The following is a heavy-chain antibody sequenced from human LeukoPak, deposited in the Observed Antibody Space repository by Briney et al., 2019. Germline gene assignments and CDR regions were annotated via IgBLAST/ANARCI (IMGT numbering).Heavy chain of an antibody. V-gene: IGHV3-23*01. CDR3: AKNTITFGGVIASFDY. D-gene: IGHD3-16*02. CDR1: GFTFSSYA. Sequence: PGGSLRLSCAASGFTFSSYAMSWVRQAPGKGLEWVSAISGSGGSTYYADSVKGRFTISRDNSKNTLYLQMNSLRAEDTAVYYCAKNTITFGGVIASFDYWGQGTLVTVSS. CDR2: ISGSGGST. J-gene: IGHJ4*02.